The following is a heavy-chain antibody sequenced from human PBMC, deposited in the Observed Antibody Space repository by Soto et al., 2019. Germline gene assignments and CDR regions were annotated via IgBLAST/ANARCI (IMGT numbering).Heavy chain of an antibody. V-gene: IGHV3-23*01. CDR2: ISISGGST. CDR1: GFTFGNYA. CDR3: AKASSGWLTDY. J-gene: IGHJ4*02. D-gene: IGHD6-19*01. Sequence: GGSLRLSCAASGFTFGNYAMSWVRQAPGKGLEYVSTISISGGSTYYADSVKGRFTISRDNSKNTLYLQMNSLRAEDTAVYYCAKASSGWLTDYWGQGTLVTVSS.